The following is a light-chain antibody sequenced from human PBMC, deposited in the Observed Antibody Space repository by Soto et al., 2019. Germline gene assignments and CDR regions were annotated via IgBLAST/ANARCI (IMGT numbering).Light chain of an antibody. J-gene: IGKJ5*01. CDR3: QQRSNWPPT. Sequence: IVLTHSPDTLSVSPGERATLSCRASQTVGSNLAWYQQKPGQAPRLLIYGASTRASDTPARFSGSGSGTDFTLTISRLQPEDFAVYYCQQRSNWPPTFGQGTRLEIK. CDR1: QTVGSN. V-gene: IGKV3D-15*01. CDR2: GAS.